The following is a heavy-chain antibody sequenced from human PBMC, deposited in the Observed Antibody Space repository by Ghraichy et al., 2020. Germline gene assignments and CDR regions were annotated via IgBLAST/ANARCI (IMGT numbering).Heavy chain of an antibody. D-gene: IGHD4/OR15-4a*01. Sequence: GGSLRLSCVGSGFTLSNYGMNWVRQSPGKGLEWVSYITSRSSRIFYADSVKGRFTVSRDSATNSLSLQMNSLRDEDTAVYYCARASMVIRFYYYDGMDVWGLGTPST. CDR1: GFTLSNYG. V-gene: IGHV3-48*02. CDR3: ARASMVIRFYYYDGMDV. J-gene: IGHJ6*02. CDR2: ITSRSSRI.